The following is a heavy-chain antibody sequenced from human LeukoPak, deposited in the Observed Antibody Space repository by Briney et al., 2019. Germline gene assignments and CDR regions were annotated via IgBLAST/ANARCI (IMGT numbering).Heavy chain of an antibody. CDR1: GFTFSSYA. V-gene: IGHV3-23*01. CDR2: ISGSGGNT. Sequence: GGSLRLSCAASGFTFSSYAMSWVRQAPGKGLEWVSGISGSGGNTYYADSVKGRIIISRDNSKNTLHLQMNSLRAGDTAVYHCARYSDAFDLWGQGTMVTVSS. D-gene: IGHD1-1*01. J-gene: IGHJ3*01. CDR3: ARYSDAFDL.